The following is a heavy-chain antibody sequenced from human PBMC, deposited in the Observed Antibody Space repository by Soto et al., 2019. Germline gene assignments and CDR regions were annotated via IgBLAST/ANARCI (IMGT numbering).Heavy chain of an antibody. J-gene: IGHJ5*02. CDR2: IHHSGAT. V-gene: IGHV4-4*02. D-gene: IGHD4-17*01. CDR1: GDSITGDNW. CDR3: ARETYGDYVGYFDP. Sequence: PSETLSLTCAVSGDSITGDNWWSWVRQPPGKGLEWIGEIHHSGATNYNPSLKSRVTISVDGSKNQFSLKVKSVTAADTAVYYCARETYGDYVGYFDPWGQGIQVTVSS.